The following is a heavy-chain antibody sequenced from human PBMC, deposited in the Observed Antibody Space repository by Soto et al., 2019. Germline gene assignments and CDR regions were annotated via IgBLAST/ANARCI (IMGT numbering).Heavy chain of an antibody. J-gene: IGHJ5*02. D-gene: IGHD1-26*01. CDR3: ARHRHPRGTVGATSPLDP. Sequence: GGSLRLSCAISGFSVSSNYLSWVRQAPGKGLEWVSVHYSGGSTYYADSVQGRFTISRDKSNNTLYPQMRRVRAEDTAVYFCARHRHPRGTVGATSPLDPWGQGTQVTVSS. V-gene: IGHV3-53*01. CDR2: HYSGGST. CDR1: GFSVSSNY.